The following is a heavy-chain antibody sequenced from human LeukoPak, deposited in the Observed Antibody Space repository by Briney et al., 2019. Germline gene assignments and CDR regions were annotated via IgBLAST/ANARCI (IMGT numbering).Heavy chain of an antibody. CDR3: ARGRIWSGSLDY. Sequence: SETLSLTCTVSGGSISSSSYYWGWIRQPPGKGLEWIGSIYYSGSTYYNPSLKSRVTISVDTSKNQFSLKLSSVTAADTAVYYCARGRIWSGSLDYWGQGTLVTVSS. D-gene: IGHD3-3*01. CDR2: IYYSGST. CDR1: GGSISSSSYY. V-gene: IGHV4-39*01. J-gene: IGHJ4*02.